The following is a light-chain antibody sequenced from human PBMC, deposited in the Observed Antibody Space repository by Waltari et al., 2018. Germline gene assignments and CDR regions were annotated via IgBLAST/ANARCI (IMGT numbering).Light chain of an antibody. Sequence: DIVMTQSADSLAVSLGERATINCKSSQSVLYSSNNKNYLAWYQQKPGQPPKLLIYWASNRESGFPDRFNGSGSGTDFTLTISSLQAEDVAVYYCQQYYSIPLTFGGGTTVEIK. CDR3: QQYYSIPLT. CDR2: WAS. J-gene: IGKJ4*01. CDR1: QSVLYSSNNKNY. V-gene: IGKV4-1*01.